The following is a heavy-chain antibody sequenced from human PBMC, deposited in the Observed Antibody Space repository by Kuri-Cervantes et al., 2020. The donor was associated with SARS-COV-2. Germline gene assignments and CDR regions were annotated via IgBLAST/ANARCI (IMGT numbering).Heavy chain of an antibody. CDR2: ISYDGSNK. D-gene: IGHD2-15*01. CDR1: GFTFSSYA. CDR3: ARDNELLNRPPYYYYGMDV. V-gene: IGHV3-30*04. Sequence: GGSLRLSCAASGFTFSSYAMHWVRQAPGKGLEWVAVISYDGSNKYYADSVKGRFTISRDNSKNTLYLQMNSLRAEDTAVYYCARDNELLNRPPYYYYGMDVWGQGTTVTVSS. J-gene: IGHJ6*02.